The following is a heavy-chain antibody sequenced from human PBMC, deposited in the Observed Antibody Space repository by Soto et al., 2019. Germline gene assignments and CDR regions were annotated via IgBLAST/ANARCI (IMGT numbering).Heavy chain of an antibody. D-gene: IGHD1-26*01. J-gene: IGHJ6*02. CDR2: IKQDGSEK. CDR3: ARDQWEDGFLRYYYYGMDV. Sequence: SGGSLRLSCAASGFTFSSYWMSWVRQAPGKGLEWVANIKQDGSEKYYVDSVKGRFTISRDNAKNSLYLQMNSLRAEDTAVYYCARDQWEDGFLRYYYYGMDVWGQGTTVTVSS. CDR1: GFTFSSYW. V-gene: IGHV3-7*01.